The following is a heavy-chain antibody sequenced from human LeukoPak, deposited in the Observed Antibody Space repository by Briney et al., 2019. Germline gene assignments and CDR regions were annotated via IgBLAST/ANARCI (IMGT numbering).Heavy chain of an antibody. CDR3: ARATPGGLHGYSFDY. V-gene: IGHV1-8*02. CDR2: MNPNSGNT. Sequence: ASVKVSCKASGYTFKNYDINWVRQATGQGLELMGWMNPNSGNTGFVQKPQDRVSMTRDTSINTAYMELTSLRSGDTAVYYCARATPGGLHGYSFDYWGQGTVVTVYS. J-gene: IGHJ4*02. D-gene: IGHD5-24*01. CDR1: GYTFKNYD.